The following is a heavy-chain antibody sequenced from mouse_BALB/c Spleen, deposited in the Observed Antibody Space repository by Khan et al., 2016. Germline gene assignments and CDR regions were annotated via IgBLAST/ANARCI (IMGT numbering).Heavy chain of an antibody. CDR1: GYRFSSYW. CDR3: ARGAALLENAMDY. J-gene: IGHJ4*01. V-gene: IGHV1-9*01. D-gene: IGHD2-10*01. Sequence: QVQLQQSGAELMKPGASVKISCKATGYRFSSYWIEWVKQRPGHGLEWIGEILPGNGSTNYNEKFKGKATFTADTSSNTAYMQLSSLTSEDCAVYYCARGAALLENAMDYWGQGTSATVSS. CDR2: ILPGNGST.